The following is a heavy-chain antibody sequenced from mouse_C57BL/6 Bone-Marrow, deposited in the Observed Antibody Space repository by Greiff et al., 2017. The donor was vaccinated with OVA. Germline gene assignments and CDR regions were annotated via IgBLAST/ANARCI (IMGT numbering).Heavy chain of an antibody. Sequence: EVQLMESGGDLVKPGGSLKLSCAASGFTFSSYGMSWVRQTPDKRLEWVATISSAGSYTYYPDRVQGRFTISRDNAKNTLYLQMRSLKSEDTAMYYCARPYYYGSSYWLAYWGQGTLVTVSA. CDR2: ISSAGSYT. J-gene: IGHJ3*01. D-gene: IGHD1-1*01. V-gene: IGHV5-6*01. CDR1: GFTFSSYG. CDR3: ARPYYYGSSYWLAY.